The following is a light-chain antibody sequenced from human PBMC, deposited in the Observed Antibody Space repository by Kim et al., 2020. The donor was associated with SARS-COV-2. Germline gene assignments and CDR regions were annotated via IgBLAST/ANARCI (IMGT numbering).Light chain of an antibody. CDR3: QQRSNRPPLT. J-gene: IGKJ4*01. CDR1: QSVSSY. Sequence: SPGERATRAGRASQSVSSYLAGYQQKPGQAPRLLIYDASNRATGIPARFSGSGSGTDFTLTISSLEPEDFAVYYCQQRSNRPPLTFGGGTKVDIK. V-gene: IGKV3-11*01. CDR2: DAS.